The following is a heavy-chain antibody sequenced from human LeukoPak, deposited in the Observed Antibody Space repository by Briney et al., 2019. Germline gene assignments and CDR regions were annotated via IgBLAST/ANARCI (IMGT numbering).Heavy chain of an antibody. J-gene: IGHJ3*02. D-gene: IGHD3-22*01. CDR2: ISSSSSYI. V-gene: IGHV3-21*01. CDR3: ARVIGYSDSSGYYYRPPAFDI. CDR1: GFTFSSFT. Sequence: GGSLRLSCAASGFTFSSFTMNWVRQAPGKGLEWVSSISSSSSYIYSADSVKGRFTISRDNARNSLYLRMNSLRAEDTAVYYCARVIGYSDSSGYYYRPPAFDIWGQGTMVTVSS.